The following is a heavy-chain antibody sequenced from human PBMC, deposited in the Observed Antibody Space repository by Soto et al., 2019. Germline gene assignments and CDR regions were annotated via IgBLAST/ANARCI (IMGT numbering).Heavy chain of an antibody. CDR1: GGSISSSSYY. CDR3: ARARRVAVGRAPYFDY. V-gene: IGHV4-39*01. J-gene: IGHJ4*02. Sequence: QLQLQESGPGLVNPSETLSLTCTVSGGSISSSSYYWGWIRQPPGKGLEWIGNIYYSGSTYYNPSLQSRVTLSVDTSKNQFSLKLSSVAAADTAVYYCARARRVAVGRAPYFDYWCQGTLVTVSS. D-gene: IGHD6-19*01. CDR2: IYYSGST.